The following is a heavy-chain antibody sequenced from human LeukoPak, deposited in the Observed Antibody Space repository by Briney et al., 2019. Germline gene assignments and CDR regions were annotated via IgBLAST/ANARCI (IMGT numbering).Heavy chain of an antibody. V-gene: IGHV1-8*01. CDR2: MNPNSGNT. J-gene: IGHJ5*02. Sequence: ASVKVSCKASAYSFSSYDINWVRQATGQGLEWMGWMNPNSGNTGYAQKFQGRVAMTRNTSISTAYMELSSLRSEDTAVYYCARGGNYGDYHWGQGTLVTVSS. D-gene: IGHD4-17*01. CDR3: ARGGNYGDYH. CDR1: AYSFSSYD.